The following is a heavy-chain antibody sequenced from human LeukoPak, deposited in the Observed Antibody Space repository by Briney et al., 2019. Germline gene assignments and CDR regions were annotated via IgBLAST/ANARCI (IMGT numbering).Heavy chain of an antibody. CDR3: ARGPYSYDSSGAFDI. J-gene: IGHJ3*02. D-gene: IGHD3-22*01. Sequence: PSETLSLTCTVSGYSISSGNYWDWIRQPPGKGLEWIGSIHHSGSTYYNPSLKSRVTMSGDTSKNQFSLKLSSVTAADTAVYFCARGPYSYDSSGAFDIWGQGTMVTVSS. V-gene: IGHV4-38-2*02. CDR1: GYSISSGNY. CDR2: IHHSGST.